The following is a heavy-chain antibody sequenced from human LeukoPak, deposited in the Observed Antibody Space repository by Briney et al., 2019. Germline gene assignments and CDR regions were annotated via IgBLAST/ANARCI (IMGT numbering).Heavy chain of an antibody. CDR1: GFTFSSYW. Sequence: GGSLRPSCAASGFTFSSYWMSWVRQAPGKGLEWVANIKQDGSEKYYVDSVKGRFTISRDNAKNSLYLQMNSLRAEDTAVYYCARGRTLIPRRNWFDPWGQGTLVTVSS. CDR2: IKQDGSEK. V-gene: IGHV3-7*01. CDR3: ARGRTLIPRRNWFDP. D-gene: IGHD1-1*01. J-gene: IGHJ5*02.